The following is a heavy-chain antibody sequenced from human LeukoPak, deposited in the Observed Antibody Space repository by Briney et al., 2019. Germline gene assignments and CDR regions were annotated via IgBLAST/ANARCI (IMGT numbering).Heavy chain of an antibody. V-gene: IGHV4-34*01. CDR3: AREWGLESSGYYYAY. CDR1: GGSFSGYY. CDR2: INHSGST. J-gene: IGHJ4*02. Sequence: PSETLSLTCAVYGGSFSGYYWSWIRQPPGKGLEWIGEINHSGSTNYNPSLKSRVTISVDTSKNQFSLKLSSVTAADTAVYYCAREWGLESSGYYYAYWGQGTLVTVSS. D-gene: IGHD3-22*01.